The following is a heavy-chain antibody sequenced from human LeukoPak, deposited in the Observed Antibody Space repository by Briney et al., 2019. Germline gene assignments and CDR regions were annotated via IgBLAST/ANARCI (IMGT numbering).Heavy chain of an antibody. CDR3: ARDPEYVWGSYPDDI. Sequence: GRSLRLSCAASGFTFSSYAMHWVRQAPGKGLEWVAVISYDGSNKYYADSVKGRFTISRDNSKNTLYLQMNSLRAEDTAVYYCARDPEYVWGSYPDDIWGQGTMVTVSS. CDR1: GFTFSSYA. D-gene: IGHD3-16*02. V-gene: IGHV3-30*04. CDR2: ISYDGSNK. J-gene: IGHJ3*02.